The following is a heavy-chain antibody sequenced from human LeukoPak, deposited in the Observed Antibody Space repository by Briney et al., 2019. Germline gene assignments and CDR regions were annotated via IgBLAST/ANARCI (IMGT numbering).Heavy chain of an antibody. CDR1: GGSISSSTYY. V-gene: IGHV4-61*05. Sequence: TSETLSLTCTVSGGSISSSTYYWGWIRQPPGKGLELIGYVYYSGTANYIHCLESRVTILVDTSKTPLSMNLSSVSAADTAVYYCARTKSGWYYSDYWGPGTLVRVSS. CDR3: ARTKSGWYYSDY. J-gene: IGHJ4*02. CDR2: VYYSGTA. D-gene: IGHD6-19*01.